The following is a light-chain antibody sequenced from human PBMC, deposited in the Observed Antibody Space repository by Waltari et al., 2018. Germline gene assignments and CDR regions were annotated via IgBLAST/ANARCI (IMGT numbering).Light chain of an antibody. CDR2: KAS. Sequence: MTQSPSTLSASVGDRVTITCRASQSISSWLAWYQQKPGKAPKLLIYKASSLESGVPSRFSDSGSGTEFTLTISSLQPDDFATYYCQQYNSYSRTFGQGTKVEIK. V-gene: IGKV1-5*03. CDR3: QQYNSYSRT. CDR1: QSISSW. J-gene: IGKJ1*01.